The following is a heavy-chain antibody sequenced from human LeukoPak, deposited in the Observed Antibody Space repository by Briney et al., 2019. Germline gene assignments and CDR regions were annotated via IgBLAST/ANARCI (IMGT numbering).Heavy chain of an antibody. CDR3: AKWTDGSGLSFDS. V-gene: IGHV4-39*02. Sequence: SETLSLTCTVSGGSINTPSYYWSWIRQPPGKGLEWIGSRYYSGSSYYNPSLKSRVSIPMDTSKNHLSRRLSSVTAADTAVYYCAKWTDGSGLSFDSWGQGTLVTVSS. D-gene: IGHD3-10*01. J-gene: IGHJ4*02. CDR2: RYYSGSS. CDR1: GGSINTPSYY.